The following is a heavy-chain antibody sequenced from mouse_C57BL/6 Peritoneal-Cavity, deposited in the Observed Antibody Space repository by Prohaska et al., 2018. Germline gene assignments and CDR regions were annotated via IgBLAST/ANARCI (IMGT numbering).Heavy chain of an antibody. Sequence: QVQLQQPGAELVRPGSSVKLSCKASGYTFTSYWMDCVKQRPGQGLEWIGNIYPSDSETHYNQKFKDKATLTVDKSSSTAYMQLSSLTSEDSAVYYCACNYDAMDYWGQGTSVTVSS. J-gene: IGHJ4*01. V-gene: IGHV1-61*01. D-gene: IGHD2-1*01. CDR1: GYTFTSYW. CDR2: IYPSDSET. CDR3: ACNYDAMDY.